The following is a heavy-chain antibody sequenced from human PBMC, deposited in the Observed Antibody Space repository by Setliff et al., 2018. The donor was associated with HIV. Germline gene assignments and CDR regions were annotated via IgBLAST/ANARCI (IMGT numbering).Heavy chain of an antibody. J-gene: IGHJ4*02. CDR2: FEPEDGDT. CDR3: ATAKEHWLSEGGFDY. Sequence: GASVKVSCKVSGYTLSELTMHWVRQAPGKGLEWMGRFEPEDGDTLYAQRLQGRVIMTEDSSTDTAYMGLSSLTSDDTAVYYCATAKEHWLSEGGFDYWGQGTLVTVSS. D-gene: IGHD6-19*01. V-gene: IGHV1-24*01. CDR1: GYTLSELT.